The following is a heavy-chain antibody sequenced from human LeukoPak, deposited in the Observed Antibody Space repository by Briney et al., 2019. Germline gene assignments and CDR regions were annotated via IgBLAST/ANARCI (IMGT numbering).Heavy chain of an antibody. V-gene: IGHV1-8*03. CDR3: ARAYGDYGSYYYYYYMDD. CDR2: MNPNSGNT. D-gene: IGHD4-17*01. J-gene: IGHJ6*03. CDR1: GYTFTSYG. Sequence: ASVKVSCKASGYTFTSYGINWVRQATGQGLEWMGWMNPNSGNTGYAQKFQGRVTITRNTSISTAYMELSSLRSEDTAVYYCARAYGDYGSYYYYYYMDDWGKGTTVTVSS.